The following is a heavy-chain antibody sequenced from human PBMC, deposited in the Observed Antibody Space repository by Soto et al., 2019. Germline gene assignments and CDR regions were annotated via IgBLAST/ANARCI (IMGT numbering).Heavy chain of an antibody. CDR2: ISYDGSNK. CDR3: AREYYYDSSGYYYPGY. J-gene: IGHJ4*02. CDR1: GFTFSSYG. V-gene: IGHV3-30*03. D-gene: IGHD3-22*01. Sequence: VGSLRLSCAASGFTFSSYGFHWVRQAPGKGLEWVAVISYDGSNKYYADSVKGRFTISRDNSKNTLYLQMNSLRAEDTAVYYCAREYYYDSSGYYYPGYWGQGTLVTVSS.